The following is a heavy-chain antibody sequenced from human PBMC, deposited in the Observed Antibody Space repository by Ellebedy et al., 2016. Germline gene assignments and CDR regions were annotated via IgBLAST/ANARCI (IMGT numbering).Heavy chain of an antibody. CDR1: GGSFSGYY. D-gene: IGHD3-9*01. CDR2: INHSGST. V-gene: IGHV4-34*01. J-gene: IGHJ4*02. CDR3: ARDRHAKYYDILTGYYNVQVGYYFDY. Sequence: SETLSLTXAVYGGSFSGYYWSWIRQPPGKGLEWIGEINHSGSTNYNPSLKSRVTISVDTSKNQFSLKLSSVTAADTAVYYCARDRHAKYYDILTGYYNVQVGYYFDYWGQGTLVTVSS.